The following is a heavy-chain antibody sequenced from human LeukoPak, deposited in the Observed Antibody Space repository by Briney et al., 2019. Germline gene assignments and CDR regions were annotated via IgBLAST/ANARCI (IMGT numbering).Heavy chain of an antibody. Sequence: GRSLRLSCAASGFTFSSYAMHWVRQAPGKGLEWVAVISYDGSNKYYADSVKGRFTISRDNSKNTLYLQMNNLRTEDTALYFCATARNFRFEYWGQGSLVIVSA. CDR1: GFTFSSYA. V-gene: IGHV3-30-3*01. CDR2: ISYDGSNK. J-gene: IGHJ4*02. D-gene: IGHD1-7*01. CDR3: ATARNFRFEY.